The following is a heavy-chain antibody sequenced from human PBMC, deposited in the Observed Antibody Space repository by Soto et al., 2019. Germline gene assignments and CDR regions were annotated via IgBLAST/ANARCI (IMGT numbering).Heavy chain of an antibody. D-gene: IGHD4-17*01. V-gene: IGHV1-8*01. J-gene: IGHJ2*01. CDR2: MNPKSGNT. Sequence: QVQLVQSGAEVKKPGASVRVSCQAYGYPFTYYDINWVRQAPGQGLEWMGWMNPKSGNTGSAQRFQGRLTMTSNTSINTAYMDLTSLTSEDGATYYCARVHTVTTYFDVWGRGTPVTVSS. CDR3: ARVHTVTTYFDV. CDR1: GYPFTYYD.